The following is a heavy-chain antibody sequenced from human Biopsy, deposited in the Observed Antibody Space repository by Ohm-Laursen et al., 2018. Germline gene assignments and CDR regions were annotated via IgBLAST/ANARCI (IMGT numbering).Heavy chain of an antibody. V-gene: IGHV4-59*08. CDR2: IYYSGST. D-gene: IGHD3-22*01. CDR3: ARDYDTSGYYYVS. J-gene: IGHJ5*02. CDR1: GVSISTYY. Sequence: TLSLTCTVSGVSISTYYWSWIRQSPGRGLEWIAYIYYSGSTDYNPSLKSRVTISLDTTKNQFSLKLNSVTAADTAVYYCARDYDTSGYYYVSWGQGTLVTVSS.